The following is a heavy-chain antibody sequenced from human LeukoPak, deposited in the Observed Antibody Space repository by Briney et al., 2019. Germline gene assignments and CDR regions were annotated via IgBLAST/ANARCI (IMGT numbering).Heavy chain of an antibody. CDR1: GFTFSSYG. Sequence: PGRSLRLSCAASGFTFSSYGMHWVRQAPGKGLEWVAVISYDGSNKYYADSVKGRFTISRDNSKNTLCLQMNSLRAEDTAVYYCAKGTPRRGYCSGGSCYRNWFDPWGQGTLVTVSS. V-gene: IGHV3-30*18. D-gene: IGHD2-15*01. J-gene: IGHJ5*02. CDR2: ISYDGSNK. CDR3: AKGTPRRGYCSGGSCYRNWFDP.